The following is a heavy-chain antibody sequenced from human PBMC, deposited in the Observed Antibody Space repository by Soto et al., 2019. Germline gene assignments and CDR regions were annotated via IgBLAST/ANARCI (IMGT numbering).Heavy chain of an antibody. CDR3: ARGLGDYYDSSGPKSPVYYYGMDV. CDR1: GFTFSSYS. CDR2: ISSSSSTI. V-gene: IGHV3-48*01. D-gene: IGHD3-22*01. J-gene: IGHJ6*02. Sequence: PGGSLRLSCAASGFTFSSYSMNWVRQAPGKGLEWVSYISSSSSTIYYADSVKGRFTISRDNAKNSLYLQMNSLRAEDTAVYYCARGLGDYYDSSGPKSPVYYYGMDVWGQGTTVTVSS.